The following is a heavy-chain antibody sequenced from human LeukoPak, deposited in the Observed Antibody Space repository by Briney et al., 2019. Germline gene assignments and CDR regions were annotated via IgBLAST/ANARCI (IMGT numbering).Heavy chain of an antibody. CDR2: MNPNIANT. Sequence: ASVKVSCKASGYSFTSYYVTWVRQAPGQGLEWMGWMNPNIANTAYAQKFQGRVTITSATSITTTYMELSSLRSEDTAVYYCATSLFCSNGVCYTGGYYFDYWGQGTLVTVSS. CDR1: GYSFTSYY. J-gene: IGHJ4*02. D-gene: IGHD2-8*01. CDR3: ATSLFCSNGVCYTGGYYFDY. V-gene: IGHV1-8*03.